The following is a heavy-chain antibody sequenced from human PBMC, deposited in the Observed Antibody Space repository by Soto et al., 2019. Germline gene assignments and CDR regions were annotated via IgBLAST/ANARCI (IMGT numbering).Heavy chain of an antibody. CDR3: ARGDRHGYCISTSCLPSGFDP. V-gene: IGHV1-69*13. D-gene: IGHD2-2*01. CDR2: IIPIFGTA. CDR1: GGTFSSYA. Sequence: GASVKVSCKASGGTFSSYAISWVRQAPGQGLEWMGGIIPIFGTANYAQKFQGRVTITADESTSTAYMELSSLRSEDTAVYYCARGDRHGYCISTSCLPSGFDPWGQGTLVTVSS. J-gene: IGHJ5*02.